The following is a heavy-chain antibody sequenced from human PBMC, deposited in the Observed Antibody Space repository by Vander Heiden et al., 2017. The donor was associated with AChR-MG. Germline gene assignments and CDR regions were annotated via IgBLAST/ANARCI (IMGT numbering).Heavy chain of an antibody. CDR3: VRTMVRGVIVSNWFDT. CDR2: LSHDGSKE. D-gene: IGHD3-10*01. J-gene: IGHJ5*02. CDR1: GFRSYDFP. V-gene: IGHV3-30*04. Sequence: QVQLVQSGGGVVQPGRSLRLSCAASGFRSYDFPMHWVRRAPGKGLEWVASLSHDGSKEYYADLVKGRFTISRDISRNTLFLQLNSLEPEDTAVYYCVRTMVRGVIVSNWFDTWGQGTPVTVAS.